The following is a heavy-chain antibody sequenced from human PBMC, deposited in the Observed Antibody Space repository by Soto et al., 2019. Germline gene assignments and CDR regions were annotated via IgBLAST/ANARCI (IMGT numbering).Heavy chain of an antibody. CDR2: FDPEDGET. Sequence: GAPVKVSCKVSGYTLTEFSMHWVRQAPGKGLEWMGGFDPEDGETIYAQKFQGRVTMTEDTSTDTAYMELSSPRSEDTAVYYCATVRNYDFWSGHLDFDPWGQGTLVTVSS. CDR3: ATVRNYDFWSGHLDFDP. CDR1: GYTLTEFS. D-gene: IGHD3-3*01. V-gene: IGHV1-24*01. J-gene: IGHJ5*02.